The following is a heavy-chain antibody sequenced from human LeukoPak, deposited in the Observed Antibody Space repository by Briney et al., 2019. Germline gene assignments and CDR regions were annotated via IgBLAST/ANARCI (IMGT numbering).Heavy chain of an antibody. CDR1: GGSFSGYY. D-gene: IGHD3-22*01. CDR2: INHSGST. Sequence: SETPSLTCAVYGGSFSGYYWSWIRQPPGKGLEWIGEINHSGSTNYNPSLKSRVTISVDRSKNQFSLKLSSVTAADTAMYYCARDYYDSSGPPAIWGQGTMVTVSS. CDR3: ARDYYDSSGPPAI. V-gene: IGHV4-34*01. J-gene: IGHJ3*02.